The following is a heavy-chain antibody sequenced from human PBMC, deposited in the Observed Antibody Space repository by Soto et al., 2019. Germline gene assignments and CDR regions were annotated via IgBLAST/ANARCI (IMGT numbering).Heavy chain of an antibody. D-gene: IGHD4-17*01. J-gene: IGHJ4*02. V-gene: IGHV3-74*01. CDR2: IRTDGGYT. CDR1: GFSLSDHW. Sequence: EVQLVESGGGLVQPGGSLRLACVASGFSLSDHWMHWVRQVPGKGLVHVSRIRTDGGYTNYADLVEGRFTISRDNAKNTLYLQMNSLRAEDTAVYVCGRDHYGFNSIAQWGQGTLVTVSS. CDR3: GRDHYGFNSIAQ.